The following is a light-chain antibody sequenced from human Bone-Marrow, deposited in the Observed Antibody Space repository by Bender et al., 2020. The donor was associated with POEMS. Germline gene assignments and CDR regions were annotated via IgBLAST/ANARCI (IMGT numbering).Light chain of an antibody. CDR2: DFN. CDR3: CSYVTTTTRV. Sequence: QSALTQPASVSGSPGQSITISCTGTRSDVSDLNFVSWYQQHPDEAPRLLLFDFNNRPSGVSNRFSGAKSGNTASLTISGLLPEDEADYYCCSYVTTTTRVFGRGTKVTVL. V-gene: IGLV2-14*03. CDR1: RSDVSDLNF. J-gene: IGLJ1*01.